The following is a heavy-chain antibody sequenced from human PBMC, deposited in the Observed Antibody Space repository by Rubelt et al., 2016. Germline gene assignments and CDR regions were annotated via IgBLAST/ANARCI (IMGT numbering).Heavy chain of an antibody. J-gene: IGHJ4*02. CDR3: VRGSSGWKGVDY. CDR2: IKYDGSAT. V-gene: IGHV3-74*01. Sequence: GFTLNIYWMHWVRQAPGKGLVWVSEIKYDGSATNYADSVKGRFTISRDSAMSTLYLQMNSLRVEDTAVYYCVRGSSGWKGVDYWGQGTLVTVSS. CDR1: GFTLNIYW. D-gene: IGHD6-19*01.